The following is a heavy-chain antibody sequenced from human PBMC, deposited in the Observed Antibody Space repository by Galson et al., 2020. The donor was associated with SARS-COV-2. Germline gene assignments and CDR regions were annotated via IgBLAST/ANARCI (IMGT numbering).Heavy chain of an antibody. V-gene: IGHV3-48*01. Sequence: GGSPRLSCAASGFTFSSYSMNWVRQAPGKGLEWVSYISSSSSTIYYADSVKGRFTISRDNAKNSLYLQMNSLRAEDTAVYYCARPYCTNGVCYFYFDYWGQGTLVTVSS. D-gene: IGHD2-8*01. CDR1: GFTFSSYS. CDR3: ARPYCTNGVCYFYFDY. J-gene: IGHJ4*02. CDR2: ISSSSSTI.